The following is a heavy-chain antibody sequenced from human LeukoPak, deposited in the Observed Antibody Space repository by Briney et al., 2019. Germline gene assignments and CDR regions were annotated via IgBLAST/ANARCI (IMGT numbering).Heavy chain of an antibody. CDR3: ARGAPLARTAPCY. J-gene: IGHJ4*02. V-gene: IGHV1-69*13. CDR1: GGTFSSYA. Sequence: SVKVSCKASGGTFSSYAISWVRQAPGQGLEWMGGIIPIFGTANYAQKFQGRVTITADESTSTAYMELSSLRSEDTAVYYCARGAPLARTAPCYWGQGTLVTVSS. D-gene: IGHD2-21*02. CDR2: IIPIFGTA.